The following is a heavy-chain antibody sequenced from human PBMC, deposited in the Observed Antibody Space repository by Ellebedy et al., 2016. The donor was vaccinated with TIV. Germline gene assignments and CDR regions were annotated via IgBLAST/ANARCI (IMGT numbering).Heavy chain of an antibody. CDR2: IGTLGDT. V-gene: IGHV3-13*01. J-gene: IGHJ6*02. CDR3: ARDRAYNRGLGLDL. CDR1: GFSFGIYD. D-gene: IGHD1-1*01. Sequence: GGSLRLSXAASGFSFGIYDMHWVRQSTGKGLEWVSAIGTLGDTYYPGSVKGRFTISRENANNSLYLQMSSLTAEDTAVYYCARDRAYNRGLGLDLWGQGTTVTVSS.